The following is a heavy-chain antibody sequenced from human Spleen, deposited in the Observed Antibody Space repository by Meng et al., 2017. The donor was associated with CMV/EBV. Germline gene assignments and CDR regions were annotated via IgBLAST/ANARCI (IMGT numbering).Heavy chain of an antibody. V-gene: IGHV3-13*01. CDR1: GFIFSRFD. J-gene: IGHJ6*02. CDR2: IGTAGDT. CDR3: ARDIHGMDV. Sequence: GESLKISCAASGFIFSRFDMHWVRQVTGKGLEWVSGIGTAGDTYYPDSVKGRFTISRQNGKNSLYLQMNNLRAGDTAVYYCARDIHGMDVWGQGTTVTVSS.